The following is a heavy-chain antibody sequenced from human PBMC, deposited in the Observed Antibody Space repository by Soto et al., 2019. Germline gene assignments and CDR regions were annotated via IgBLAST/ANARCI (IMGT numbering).Heavy chain of an antibody. CDR2: IWSDGSTR. CDR1: AFTFSNYG. D-gene: IGHD6-13*01. J-gene: IGHJ4*02. Sequence: GGSLRLSCAASAFTFSNYGMHWVRQAPGKGLEWVAVIWSDGSTRFYADSLKDRFTVSRDNSKNTLYLQMNSLRAEDTAVYYCARDIAAAGFDYWGQGTLVTVSS. V-gene: IGHV3-33*01. CDR3: ARDIAAAGFDY.